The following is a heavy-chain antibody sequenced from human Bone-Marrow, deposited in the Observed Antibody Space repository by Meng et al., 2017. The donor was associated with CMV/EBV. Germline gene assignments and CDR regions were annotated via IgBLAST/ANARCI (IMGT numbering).Heavy chain of an antibody. J-gene: IGHJ6*02. V-gene: IGHV4-34*01. CDR2: INHSGST. CDR1: FNGYY. D-gene: IGHD2-2*01. Sequence: FNGYYWRWSDQPPGKEREWIEEINHSGSTNYNPSLTSRVTISVVASKTQFSLKLSSVTAADTAVYYCATRYCSSTSCYYYYYYGMDVWGQGTTVTVSS. CDR3: ATRYCSSTSCYYYYYYGMDV.